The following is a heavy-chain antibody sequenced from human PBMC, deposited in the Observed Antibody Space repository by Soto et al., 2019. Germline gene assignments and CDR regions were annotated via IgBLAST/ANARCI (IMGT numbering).Heavy chain of an antibody. J-gene: IGHJ6*02. CDR3: AKDQDPSLFWSGYNNIPAPKLYYYYGMDV. CDR2: ISGSGGST. CDR1: GFAFSSYA. D-gene: IGHD3-3*01. V-gene: IGHV3-23*01. Sequence: EVQLLESGGGLVQPGGSLRLSCAASGFAFSSYAMSWVRQAPGKGLEWVSAISGSGGSTYYADSVKGRFTISRDNSKNTLYLQMNSLRAEDTAVYYCAKDQDPSLFWSGYNNIPAPKLYYYYGMDVWGQGTTVTVSS.